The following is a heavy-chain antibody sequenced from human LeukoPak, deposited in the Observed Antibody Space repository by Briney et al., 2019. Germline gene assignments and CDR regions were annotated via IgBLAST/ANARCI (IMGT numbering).Heavy chain of an antibody. CDR1: GFTFSSSE. Sequence: GGSLRLSCAASGFTFSSSEMNWVRQAPGKGLELVSSITSSGTYIYYADSVKGRFTISRDNAKNSLYLQVNSLRAEDTAVYYCAREGYCSTTSCLEPSFSDSWGQGTLVTVSS. CDR3: AREGYCSTTSCLEPSFSDS. D-gene: IGHD2-2*01. J-gene: IGHJ4*02. CDR2: ITSSGTYI. V-gene: IGHV3-21*01.